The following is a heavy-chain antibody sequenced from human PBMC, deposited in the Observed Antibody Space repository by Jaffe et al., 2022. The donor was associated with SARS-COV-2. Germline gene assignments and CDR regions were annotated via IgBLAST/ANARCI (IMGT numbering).Heavy chain of an antibody. Sequence: QVQLVESGGGVVQPGRSLRLSCAASGFTFSTYGMHWVRQAPGKGLEWVAVIWYDGNNKYYADSVKGRFTISRDNSKNTLYLQMNSLRAEDTAVYYCARRGRPAAIGAYWFDPWGQGTLVTVSS. CDR1: GFTFSTYG. CDR3: ARRGRPAAIGAYWFDP. CDR2: IWYDGNNK. J-gene: IGHJ5*02. V-gene: IGHV3-33*01. D-gene: IGHD2-2*01.